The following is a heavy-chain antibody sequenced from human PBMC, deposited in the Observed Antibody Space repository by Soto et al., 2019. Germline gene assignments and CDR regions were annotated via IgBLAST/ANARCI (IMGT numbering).Heavy chain of an antibody. J-gene: IGHJ4*02. D-gene: IGHD4-17*01. Sequence: EVQLLESGGGLVQPGGSLRLSCAASGFTFSSYTMTWVRQAPGKGLEWVSGISGSGGATYYADSVKGRFTISRDNSKNTVYMQMNGLRAEDTAVYYCARGFSTVTAVGGQGTLVTVSS. CDR3: ARGFSTVTAV. CDR1: GFTFSSYT. CDR2: ISGSGGAT. V-gene: IGHV3-23*01.